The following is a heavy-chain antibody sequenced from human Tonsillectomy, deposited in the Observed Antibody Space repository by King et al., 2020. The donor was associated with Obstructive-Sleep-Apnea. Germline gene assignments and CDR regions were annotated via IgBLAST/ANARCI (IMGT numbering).Heavy chain of an antibody. D-gene: IGHD3-9*01. CDR2: IHPYDSDT. J-gene: IGHJ4*02. Sequence: VQLVESGAEVKKPGESLTISCTGSGYTFTNYWIGWVRQMPGKGLEWMGVIHPYDSDTRYNPSFEGQVTFSVDKSINTAYLQWTSLKASDTAMYYCARRDDILTSYYFDYWGQGTLVTVSS. CDR3: ARRDDILTSYYFDY. CDR1: GYTFTNYW. V-gene: IGHV5-51*01.